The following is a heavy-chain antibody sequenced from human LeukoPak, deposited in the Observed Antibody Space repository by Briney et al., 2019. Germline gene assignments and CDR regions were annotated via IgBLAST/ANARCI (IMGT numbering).Heavy chain of an antibody. D-gene: IGHD4-11*01. CDR3: LRDISTTVFDS. V-gene: IGHV1-18*01. Sequence: GASVKVSCKTSGYTFSDEGIVWVRQAPGQGFEWVGWISAVNGDKKSSRKVQGRLALTTDITTSTAFMELTSLRSDDTALYYRLRDISTTVFDSWGQGTLVTVSS. J-gene: IGHJ5*01. CDR2: ISAVNGDK. CDR1: GYTFSDEG.